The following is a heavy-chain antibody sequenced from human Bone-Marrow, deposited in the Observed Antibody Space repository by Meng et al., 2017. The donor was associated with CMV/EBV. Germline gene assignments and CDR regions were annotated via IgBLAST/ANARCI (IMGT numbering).Heavy chain of an antibody. CDR3: ARDQTQRGPTNVDY. CDR1: GFDFSIYW. Sequence: GESLKISCAASGFDFSIYWMHWVRQVPGKGLLWVSRISSDGTDIKYADSVRGRFTISRDNAKLTLYLQMNSLTADDTAGYYCARDQTQRGPTNVDYWGQGALVTVSS. CDR2: ISSDGTDI. J-gene: IGHJ4*02. V-gene: IGHV3-74*03.